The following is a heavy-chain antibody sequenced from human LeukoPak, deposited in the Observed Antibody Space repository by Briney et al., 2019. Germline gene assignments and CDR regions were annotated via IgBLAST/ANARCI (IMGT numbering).Heavy chain of an antibody. D-gene: IGHD6-19*01. CDR1: GFTFSSYS. Sequence: GGSLRLSCAASGFTFSSYSMNWVRQAPGKGLEWVSSISSSSTYIYYADSVKGRFTISRDNAKNSLYLQMNSLRAEDTAVYYCARCLLKQWLDCWGRGTLVTVSS. CDR3: ARCLLKQWLDC. V-gene: IGHV3-21*01. J-gene: IGHJ4*02. CDR2: ISSSSTYI.